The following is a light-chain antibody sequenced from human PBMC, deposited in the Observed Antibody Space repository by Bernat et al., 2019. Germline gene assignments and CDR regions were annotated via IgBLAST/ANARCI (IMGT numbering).Light chain of an antibody. CDR1: QAIGIY. V-gene: IGKV1-9*01. CDR3: HQYNSYSPT. CDR2: GAS. J-gene: IGKJ1*01. Sequence: DIQLTQSPPFLSASVGDRVTITCRASQAIGIYLDWYQQKPGQAPKLLIYGASTLQTGVPSRFSGSGSGTEFTLTISSLQPDDFATYYCHQYNSYSPTFGQGTKVEIK.